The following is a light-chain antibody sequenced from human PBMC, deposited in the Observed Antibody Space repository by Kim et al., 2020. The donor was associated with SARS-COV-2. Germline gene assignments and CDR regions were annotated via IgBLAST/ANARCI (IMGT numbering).Light chain of an antibody. CDR2: SAS. Sequence: DIKMTQSPSTLSASVGDRVTITCRASQGISTSLACYQQKPGKVPKVLIYSASALQSGVPSRFSGSGSGTDFTLTISSLQPEDVATYYCQKYNAAPWTFGQGTKVDIK. CDR3: QKYNAAPWT. V-gene: IGKV1-27*01. CDR1: QGISTS. J-gene: IGKJ1*01.